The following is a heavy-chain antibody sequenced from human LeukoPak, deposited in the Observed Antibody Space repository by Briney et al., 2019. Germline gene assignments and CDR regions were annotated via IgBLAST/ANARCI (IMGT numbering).Heavy chain of an antibody. CDR2: IYHSGSI. V-gene: IGHV4-38-2*02. J-gene: IGHJ5*02. Sequence: SETLSLTCAVSGYSLSSGYYWGWIRQPPGKGLEWIGTIYHSGSIYYNPSLKSRVTISLDTSKNQFSLKLRSVTAADTAIYYCARDRPLLSGWSWFDPWGQGTLVTVSS. CDR3: ARDRPLLSGWSWFDP. D-gene: IGHD6-19*01. CDR1: GYSLSSGYY.